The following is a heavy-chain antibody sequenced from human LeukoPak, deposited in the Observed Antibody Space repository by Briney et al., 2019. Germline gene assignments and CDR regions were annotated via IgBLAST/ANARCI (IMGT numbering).Heavy chain of an antibody. V-gene: IGHV3-30-3*01. CDR3: ARGGSGSTYYYYGMDV. D-gene: IGHD3-10*01. Sequence: PGGSLRLSCAASGFTFSSYAMHWVRQAPGKGLEWVAVISYDGSNKYYADSVKGRSTISRDNSKNTLYLQMNSLRAEDTAVYYCARGGSGSTYYYYGMDVWGQGTTVTVSS. CDR1: GFTFSSYA. CDR2: ISYDGSNK. J-gene: IGHJ6*02.